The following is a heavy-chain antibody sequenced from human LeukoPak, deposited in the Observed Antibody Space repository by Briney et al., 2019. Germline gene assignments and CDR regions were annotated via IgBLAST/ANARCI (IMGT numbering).Heavy chain of an antibody. Sequence: KPSETLSLTCTVSGGSISSGSYYWSWIRQPAGTGLEWIGRIYTSGSTNYNPSLKSRVTISVDTSKNQFSLKLSSVTAADTAVYYCAGVWFGELSSWFDPWGQGTLVTVSS. D-gene: IGHD3-10*01. J-gene: IGHJ5*02. CDR3: AGVWFGELSSWFDP. CDR2: IYTSGST. CDR1: GGSISSGSYY. V-gene: IGHV4-61*02.